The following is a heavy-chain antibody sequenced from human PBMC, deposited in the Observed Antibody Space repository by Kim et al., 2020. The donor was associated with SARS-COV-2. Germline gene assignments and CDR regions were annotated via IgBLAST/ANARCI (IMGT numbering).Heavy chain of an antibody. V-gene: IGHV3-21*01. J-gene: IGHJ4*02. D-gene: IGHD1-7*01. Sequence: DSVKGRFTIARDNAKNSLYLQMNSLRAEDTAVYYCASFVGNWNSDHRDYWGQGTLVTVSS. CDR3: ASFVGNWNSDHRDY.